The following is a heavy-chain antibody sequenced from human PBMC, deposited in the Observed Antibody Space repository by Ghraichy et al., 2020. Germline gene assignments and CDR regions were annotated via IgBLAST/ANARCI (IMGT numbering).Heavy chain of an antibody. Sequence: SETLSLTCTVSGGSISSGGYYWSWIRQHPGKGLEWIGYIYYSGSTYYNPSLRGRVAISLDSSQNQFSLRVTSVTAADTAVYYCARERPSMRGGYYVDCWGQGTLVTVSS. CDR2: IYYSGST. CDR1: GGSISSGGYY. D-gene: IGHD3-22*01. CDR3: ARERPSMRGGYYVDC. J-gene: IGHJ4*02. V-gene: IGHV4-31*03.